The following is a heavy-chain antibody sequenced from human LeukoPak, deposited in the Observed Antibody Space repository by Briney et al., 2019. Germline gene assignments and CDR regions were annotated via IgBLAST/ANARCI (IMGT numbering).Heavy chain of an antibody. CDR3: AKVCSGGTCYSVSKRDAFDV. CDR1: GLTFDDYA. J-gene: IGHJ3*01. CDR2: ISWNSGSI. V-gene: IGHV3-9*01. Sequence: QPGGSLRLSCAASGLTFDDYAMHWVRQAPGKGLEWVSGISWNSGSIGYADSVKGRFTISRDNAKNSLYLQMNSLRAEDTAVFYCAKVCSGGTCYSVSKRDAFDVWGQGTMVTVSS. D-gene: IGHD2-15*01.